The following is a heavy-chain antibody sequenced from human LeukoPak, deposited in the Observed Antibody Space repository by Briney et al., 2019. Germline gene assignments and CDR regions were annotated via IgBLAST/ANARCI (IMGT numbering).Heavy chain of an antibody. CDR2: NSAYHGNT. J-gene: IGHJ4*02. D-gene: IGHD6-13*01. CDR3: ARVAAAGRAGCDY. CDR1: GYTFTGYY. V-gene: IGHV1-18*04. Sequence: AAVKVPCKASGYTFTGYYMHWVRQAPGQGLEWMGWNSAYHGNTNYAQKPQAKVTMTTDTSTSTAYMELRSLRSDDTAVYYCARVAAAGRAGCDYWGQGTLVTVSS.